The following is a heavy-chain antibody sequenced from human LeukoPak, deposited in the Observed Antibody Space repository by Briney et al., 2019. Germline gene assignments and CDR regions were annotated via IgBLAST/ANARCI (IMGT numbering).Heavy chain of an antibody. Sequence: SQTLSLTCTVSGGSISSGAYFWSWIRQPPGKGLEWIGYIYCSRSTYYIPSLKSRVSISVNTSKNQFSLKLSSVTAADTAVYYCARVVPASIKEYSSSWYIPNTGLFDPWGQGTLVTVSS. V-gene: IGHV4-30-4*01. CDR3: ARVVPASIKEYSSSWYIPNTGLFDP. CDR2: IYCSRST. J-gene: IGHJ5*02. CDR1: GGSISSGAYF. D-gene: IGHD6-13*01.